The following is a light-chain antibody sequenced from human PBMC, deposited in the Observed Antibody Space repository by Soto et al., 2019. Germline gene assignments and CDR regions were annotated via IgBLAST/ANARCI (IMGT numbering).Light chain of an antibody. CDR3: QSYDSSLSGYV. Sequence: QSVLTHPPSLSGAPGQRVTISCTGSSSNIGAGYDVHWYQQLPGTAPKLLIYGNSNRPSGVPDQFSGSKSGTSASLAITGLQAEDEADYYCQSYDSSLSGYVFGTGTKVTVL. CDR1: SSNIGAGYD. CDR2: GNS. V-gene: IGLV1-40*01. J-gene: IGLJ1*01.